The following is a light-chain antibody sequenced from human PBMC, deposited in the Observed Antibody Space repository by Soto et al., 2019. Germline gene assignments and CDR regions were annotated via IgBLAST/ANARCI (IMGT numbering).Light chain of an antibody. CDR1: SSNIGAGYD. V-gene: IGLV1-40*01. J-gene: IGLJ2*01. CDR2: RNS. Sequence: QSVLTQPPSVSGAPGQRVTISCTGSSSNIGAGYDVHWYQQLPGTAPKLLIYRNSNRPSGVPDRFSGSKSGTSGSLAITGLXAXXXADYYCQSYDSSLSGSVFGGGTKLTVL. CDR3: QSYDSSLSGSV.